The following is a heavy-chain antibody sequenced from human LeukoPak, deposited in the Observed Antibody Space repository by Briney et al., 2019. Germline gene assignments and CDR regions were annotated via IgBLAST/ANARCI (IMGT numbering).Heavy chain of an antibody. CDR2: FSGRGDTT. V-gene: IGHV3-23*01. D-gene: IGHD5-18*01. CDR3: AECVYSYGYHFDY. J-gene: IGHJ4*02. CDR1: GFTFSSYA. Sequence: GGSLRLSCVASGFTFSSYAMSWVRQAPGKGLEWVSTFSGRGDTTYYADSVKGRFTISRDNSKNTLYLQMNSLRAEDTAVYYCAECVYSYGYHFDYWGQGTLVTVSS.